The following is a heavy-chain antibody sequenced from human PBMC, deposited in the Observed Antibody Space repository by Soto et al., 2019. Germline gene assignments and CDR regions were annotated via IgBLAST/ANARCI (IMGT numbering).Heavy chain of an antibody. CDR3: ASPYYYDSSGYYYRPRADAFYI. Sequence: QVQLVQSGAEVKKPGSSVKVSCKASGGTFSSYAISWVRQAPGQGLEWMGGIIPIFGTANYAQKFQGRVTITAEESTSTGYMELSSLRSEDTAVYYCASPYYYDSSGYYYRPRADAFYIWGQGTMVTVSS. CDR1: GGTFSSYA. J-gene: IGHJ3*02. V-gene: IGHV1-69*01. D-gene: IGHD3-22*01. CDR2: IIPIFGTA.